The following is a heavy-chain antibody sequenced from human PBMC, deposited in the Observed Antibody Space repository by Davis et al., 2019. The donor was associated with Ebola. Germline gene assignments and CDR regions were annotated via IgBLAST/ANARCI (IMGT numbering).Heavy chain of an antibody. V-gene: IGHV3-23*01. D-gene: IGHD4-23*01. CDR2: VSGSGRST. CDR3: AKNTGPTVATPNDY. CDR1: GFTFSTYA. J-gene: IGHJ4*02. Sequence: GESLKISCAASGFTFSTYAMSWVRQAPGKGLEWVSAVSGSGRSTYYADSVKGRFTISRDNSKNTLYLQMSSLRAEDTAEYYCAKNTGPTVATPNDYWGQGTLVTVSS.